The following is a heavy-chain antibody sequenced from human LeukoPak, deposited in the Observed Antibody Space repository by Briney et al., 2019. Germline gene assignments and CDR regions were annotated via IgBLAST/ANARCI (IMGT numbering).Heavy chain of an antibody. V-gene: IGHV4-34*01. D-gene: IGHD3-10*01. CDR2: INHSGST. J-gene: IGHJ5*02. CDR1: GGSFSGYY. CDR3: ARRGRLAYYYGSGSSQGGPPPNWFDP. Sequence: SETLSLTCAVYGGSFSGYYWSWIRQPPGKGLEWIGEINHSGSTNYNPSLKSRVTISVDTSKNQFSLKLSSVTAADTAVYYCARRGRLAYYYGSGSSQGGPPPNWFDPWGQGTLVTVSS.